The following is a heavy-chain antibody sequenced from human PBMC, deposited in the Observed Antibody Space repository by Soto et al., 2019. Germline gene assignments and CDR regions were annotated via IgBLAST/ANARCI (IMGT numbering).Heavy chain of an antibody. CDR1: GGSFSGYY. Sequence: SETLSLTCAVYGGSFSGYYWSWIRQPPGKGLEWIGEINHSGSTNYNPSLKRRVTISVDTSKNQFSLKLSSVTAADTAVYYCARSSSSSWYYYGMDVWGQGTTVTVSS. J-gene: IGHJ6*02. V-gene: IGHV4-34*01. CDR3: ARSSSSSWYYYGMDV. CDR2: INHSGST. D-gene: IGHD6-13*01.